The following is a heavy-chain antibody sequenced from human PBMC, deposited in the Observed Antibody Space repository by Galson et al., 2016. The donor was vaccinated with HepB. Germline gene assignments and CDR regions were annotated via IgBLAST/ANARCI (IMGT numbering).Heavy chain of an antibody. V-gene: IGHV5-51*03. CDR1: GYKFSSYW. CDR2: IYPGDSDT. Sequence: QSGAEVKEPGESLRIACKASGYKFSSYWIGWVRQMPGKGLEWMAIIYPGDSDTRYSPAFQGQVTISADTSISTAYLQWSSLRASDTAIYYCARGDFWSGYYYYGMEAWGQGTTVTVS. J-gene: IGHJ6*02. D-gene: IGHD3-3*01. CDR3: ARGDFWSGYYYYGMEA.